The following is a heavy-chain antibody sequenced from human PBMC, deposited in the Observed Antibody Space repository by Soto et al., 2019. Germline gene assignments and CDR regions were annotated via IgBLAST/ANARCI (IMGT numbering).Heavy chain of an antibody. Sequence: EVQLLESGGGLVQPGGSLRLSCAASGFTFSSYAMSWVSQAPGKGREWVSAISGSGGSTYYSDSVKGRFTISRDNSKNSLYLQMNILRAEDTAVYSCAREKLLPGGHYYYGMDAWGQGTTVTVSS. CDR1: GFTFSSYA. CDR2: ISGSGGST. CDR3: AREKLLPGGHYYYGMDA. V-gene: IGHV3-23*01. D-gene: IGHD2-15*01. J-gene: IGHJ6*02.